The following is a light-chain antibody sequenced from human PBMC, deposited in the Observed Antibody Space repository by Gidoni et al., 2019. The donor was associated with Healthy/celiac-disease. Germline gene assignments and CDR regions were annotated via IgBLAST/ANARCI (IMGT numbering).Light chain of an antibody. J-gene: IGKJ1*01. CDR3: QQYCSSTKT. V-gene: IGKV3-20*01. CDR2: GAS. Sequence: EVDLTQSPATLSLSPGESATLSCRASQSVSSSYLAWYQQKPGQAPRLLIYGASSRATGIPDRFSGSGSGTDFPLTISRLEPEDFAVYYCQQYCSSTKTFGQGTKVEIK. CDR1: QSVSSSY.